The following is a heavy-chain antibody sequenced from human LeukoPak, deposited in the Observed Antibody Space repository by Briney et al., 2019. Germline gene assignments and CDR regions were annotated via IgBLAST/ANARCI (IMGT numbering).Heavy chain of an antibody. J-gene: IGHJ6*02. Sequence: SVKVSCKASGGTFSSYAISWVRQSPGQGLECMGGIIPIFGTANYAQKFQGRVTITADESTSTAYMELSSLRSEDTAVYYCARDSGITMVRGVIIPPDYYYGMDVWGQGTTVTVSS. CDR2: IIPIFGTA. CDR1: GGTFSSYA. CDR3: ARDSGITMVRGVIIPPDYYYGMDV. V-gene: IGHV1-69*01. D-gene: IGHD3-10*01.